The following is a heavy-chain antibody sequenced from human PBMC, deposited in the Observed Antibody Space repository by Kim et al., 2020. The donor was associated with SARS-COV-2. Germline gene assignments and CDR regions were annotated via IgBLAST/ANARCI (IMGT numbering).Heavy chain of an antibody. Sequence: GGSLRLSCTASGFTLSSSALNWVRLAPGKGLEWVSYISSLSSSGNTIYYADSVRGRFTMSSDNAKNSLYLQMNRLRDEDTAVYYCARAPSGWELDYWGPGTLVTVSS. CDR2: ISSLSSSGNTI. CDR3: ARAPSGWELDY. CDR1: GFTLSSSA. V-gene: IGHV3-48*02. D-gene: IGHD3-10*01. J-gene: IGHJ4*02.